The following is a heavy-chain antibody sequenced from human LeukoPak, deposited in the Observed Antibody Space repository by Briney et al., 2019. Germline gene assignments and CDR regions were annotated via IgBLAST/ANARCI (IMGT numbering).Heavy chain of an antibody. D-gene: IGHD3-22*01. Sequence: ASVKVSCKASGYTFTGYYMYWVRQPPGQGLEWMGWINTNTGNPTYAQGFTGRFVFSLDTSVSTAYLQISSLKAEDTAVYYCARGSYYDIGLWDYWGQGTLVTVSS. V-gene: IGHV7-4-1*02. CDR1: GYTFTGYY. J-gene: IGHJ4*02. CDR2: INTNTGNP. CDR3: ARGSYYDIGLWDY.